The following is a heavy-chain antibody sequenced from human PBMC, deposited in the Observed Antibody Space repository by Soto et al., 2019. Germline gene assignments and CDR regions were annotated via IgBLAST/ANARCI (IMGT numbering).Heavy chain of an antibody. V-gene: IGHV4-30-4*01. D-gene: IGHD3-22*01. CDR3: ARHYYDSSAYHLVGLDY. CDR2: IYYSGST. CDR1: GGSISSGNYY. J-gene: IGHJ4*02. Sequence: PSETLSLTCTVSGGSISSGNYYWSWIRQPPGKGLEWIGYIYYSGSTYSNPSLNGRVTLSVDTSKNQFSLKLSSVTAADTALYYCARHYYDSSAYHLVGLDYWGQGTLVTVSS.